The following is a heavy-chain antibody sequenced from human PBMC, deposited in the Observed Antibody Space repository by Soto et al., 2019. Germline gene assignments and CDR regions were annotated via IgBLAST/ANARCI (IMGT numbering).Heavy chain of an antibody. J-gene: IGHJ4*02. CDR1: GGSISSYY. Sequence: SETLSLTCTVSGGSISSYYWSWIRQPPGKGLEWIGYIYYSGSTNYNPSLKSRVTISVDTSKNQFSLKLSSVTAADTAVYYCARGGKYSWNYDSFDYWGQGTLVTVSS. V-gene: IGHV4-59*01. CDR2: IYYSGST. CDR3: ARGGKYSWNYDSFDY. D-gene: IGHD1-7*01.